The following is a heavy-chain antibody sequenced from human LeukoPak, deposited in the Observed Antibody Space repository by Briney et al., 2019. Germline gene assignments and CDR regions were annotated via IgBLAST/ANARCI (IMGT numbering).Heavy chain of an antibody. CDR3: ASTVTEYFQH. CDR1: GGSISSGGYS. J-gene: IGHJ1*01. CDR2: IYHSGST. Sequence: SETLSLTCAVSGGSISSGGYSWSWIRHPPGKGLEWIGYIYHSGSTYYNPSLKSRVTISVDRSKNQFSLKLSSVTAADTAVYYCASTVTEYFQHWGQGTLVTVSS. V-gene: IGHV4-30-2*01. D-gene: IGHD4-17*01.